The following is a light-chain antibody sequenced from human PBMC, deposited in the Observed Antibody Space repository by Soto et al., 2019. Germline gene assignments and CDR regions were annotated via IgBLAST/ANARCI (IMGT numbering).Light chain of an antibody. CDR1: QSVTCDK. CDR3: QQYGNSPFT. V-gene: IGKV3-20*01. Sequence: EIVLTQSPGPLSSSPGNSAALSCMASQSVTCDKVAWYQQRPGQAPMLLNCGRSTRATDIPARFRGSGSGTDYTLTLNRLEPEDFALYYCQQYGNSPFTCGQGTNLEI. J-gene: IGKJ2*01. CDR2: GRS.